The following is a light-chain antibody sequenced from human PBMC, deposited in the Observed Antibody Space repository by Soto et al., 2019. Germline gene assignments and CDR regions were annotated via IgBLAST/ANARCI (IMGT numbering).Light chain of an antibody. J-gene: IGLJ3*02. CDR2: DVS. Sequence: SVLTQPPSVSGSPGQSVTISCTGTSSDVGGSNYVSWYQQHPGKTPKLMIYDVSQRPSGVPDRFSGSKSDSTASLTISGLQAEDEADYYCCSHAGNFILVFGGGTKVTVL. CDR1: SSDVGGSNY. V-gene: IGLV2-11*01. CDR3: CSHAGNFILV.